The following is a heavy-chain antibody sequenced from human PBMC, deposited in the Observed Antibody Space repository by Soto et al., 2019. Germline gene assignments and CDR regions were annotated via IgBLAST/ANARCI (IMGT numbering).Heavy chain of an antibody. V-gene: IGHV3-23*01. CDR1: GFTFSSYA. Sequence: PGGSLRLSCAASGFTFSSYAMSWVRQAPGKGLEWVSAISGSGGSTYYADSVKGRFTISRDNSKNTLYLQMNSLRAEDTAVYYCAKAKQLVLFRWGNNWFDPWGQGTLVTVSS. CDR2: ISGSGGST. CDR3: AKAKQLVLFRWGNNWFDP. D-gene: IGHD6-6*01. J-gene: IGHJ5*02.